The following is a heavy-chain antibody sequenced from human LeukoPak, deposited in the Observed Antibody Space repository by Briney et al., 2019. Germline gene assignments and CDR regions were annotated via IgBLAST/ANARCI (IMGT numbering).Heavy chain of an antibody. J-gene: IGHJ4*02. CDR2: IYYSGST. V-gene: IGHV4-39*07. D-gene: IGHD5-12*01. CDR3: ARGRRRLRFDEGYYFDY. Sequence: PSETLSLTCTVSGGSISSSSYHWGWIRQPPGKGLEWIGSIYYSGSTYYNPSLKSRVTISADTSKNQFSLKLSFVTAADTAVYYCARGRRRLRFDEGYYFDYWGQGTLVTVSS. CDR1: GGSISSSSYH.